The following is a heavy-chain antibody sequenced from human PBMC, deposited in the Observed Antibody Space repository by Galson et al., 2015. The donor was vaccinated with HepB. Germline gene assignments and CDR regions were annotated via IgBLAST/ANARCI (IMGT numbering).Heavy chain of an antibody. CDR1: GFTFGDYA. Sequence: SLRLSCAASGFTFGDYAMSWFRQAPGKGLEWVGFIRSKAYGGTTEYAASVKGRFTISRDDSKSIAYLQMNSLKTENTAVYYCNYYYDSSGYDRGDYWGQGTLVTVSS. CDR2: IRSKAYGGTT. V-gene: IGHV3-49*03. J-gene: IGHJ4*02. D-gene: IGHD3-22*01. CDR3: NYYYDSSGYDRGDY.